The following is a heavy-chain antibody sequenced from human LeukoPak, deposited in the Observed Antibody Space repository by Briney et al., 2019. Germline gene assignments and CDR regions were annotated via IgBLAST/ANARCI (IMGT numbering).Heavy chain of an antibody. V-gene: IGHV4-38-2*02. D-gene: IGHD4-23*01. Sequence: SSETLSLTCTVSGYSISSGYYWGWIRQPPGKGLEWIGSIYHSGSTYYNPSLKSRVTISVDTSKNQFSLKLSSVTAADTAVYYCTRVGADYGGNANWFDPWGQGTLVTVSS. CDR2: IYHSGST. J-gene: IGHJ5*02. CDR1: GYSISSGYY. CDR3: TRVGADYGGNANWFDP.